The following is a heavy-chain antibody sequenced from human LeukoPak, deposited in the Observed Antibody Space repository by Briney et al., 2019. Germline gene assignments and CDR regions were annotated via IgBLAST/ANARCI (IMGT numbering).Heavy chain of an antibody. D-gene: IGHD2-15*01. Sequence: PGGSLRLSCAASGFTFSSYAMHWVRQALGQGLEWVAVISYDGSNKYYADSVKGRFTISRDNSKNTLYLQMNSLRAEDTAVYYCARAVVLDYWGQGTLVTVSS. CDR1: GFTFSSYA. CDR3: ARAVVLDY. J-gene: IGHJ4*02. V-gene: IGHV3-30*04. CDR2: ISYDGSNK.